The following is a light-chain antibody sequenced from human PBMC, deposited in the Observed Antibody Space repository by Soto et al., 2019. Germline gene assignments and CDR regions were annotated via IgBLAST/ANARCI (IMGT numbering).Light chain of an antibody. J-gene: IGKJ4*01. CDR1: QSVGSY. CDR3: QHRSNWPPT. CDR2: DAS. Sequence: EVLMTQSPDTLYVSPGERATLSCRASQSVGSYLAWYQQIPGQAPRLLIYDASNRATGIPARFSGSGSGTDFTLTISSLEPADFAVYYCQHRSNWPPTFGGGTKVEIK. V-gene: IGKV3-11*01.